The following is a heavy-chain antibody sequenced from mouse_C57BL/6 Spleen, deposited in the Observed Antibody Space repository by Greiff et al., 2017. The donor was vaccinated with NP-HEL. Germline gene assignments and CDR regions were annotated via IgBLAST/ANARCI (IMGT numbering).Heavy chain of an antibody. V-gene: IGHV5-17*01. CDR1: GFTFSDYG. CDR3: AKGGVYYGNYDDFDY. J-gene: IGHJ2*01. CDR2: ISSGSSTI. Sequence: EVHLVESGGGLVKPGGSLKLSCAASGFTFSDYGMHWVRQAPEKGLEWVAYISSGSSTIYYADTVKGRFTISIDNAKNTLFLQMTSLRSEDTAMYYCAKGGVYYGNYDDFDYWGQGTTLTVSS. D-gene: IGHD2-1*01.